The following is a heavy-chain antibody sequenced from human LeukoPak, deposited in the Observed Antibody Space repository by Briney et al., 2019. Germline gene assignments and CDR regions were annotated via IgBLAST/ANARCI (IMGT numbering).Heavy chain of an antibody. Sequence: PSETLSLTCTVSGGSISSGGYYWSWIRQHPGTGLEWIGYIYYSGSTYYNPSLKSRVTISVDTSKNQFSLKLSSVTAADTAVDSCARVVGGGDIVVVPAALDPWGQGTLVTVSS. CDR3: ARVVGGGDIVVVPAALDP. D-gene: IGHD2-2*01. CDR2: IYYSGST. V-gene: IGHV4-31*03. CDR1: GGSISSGGYY. J-gene: IGHJ5*02.